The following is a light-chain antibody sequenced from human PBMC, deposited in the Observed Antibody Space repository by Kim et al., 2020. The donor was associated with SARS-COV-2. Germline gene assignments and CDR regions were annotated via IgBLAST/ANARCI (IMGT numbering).Light chain of an antibody. J-gene: IGLJ2*01. Sequence: GQSITISCAVSTSDIGIHDHVSWYQQHPGKAPKLMIYDVIYRPSGVSNRFSGSKSGNTASLTISGLQPEDEADYYCSSYASSRTRVFGGGTKVTVL. CDR2: DVI. V-gene: IGLV2-14*03. CDR1: TSDIGIHDH. CDR3: SSYASSRTRV.